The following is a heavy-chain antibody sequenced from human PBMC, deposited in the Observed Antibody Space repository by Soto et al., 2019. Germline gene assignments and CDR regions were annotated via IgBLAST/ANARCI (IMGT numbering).Heavy chain of an antibody. V-gene: IGHV1-18*01. CDR2: ISGYNSIT. CDR1: GYTLSSYG. D-gene: IGHD6-13*01. CDR3: ARAFGSTDY. Sequence: QVQLVQSGAEVKKPGASVKVSCEASGYTLSSYGISWVRQAPGQGFEWMGWISGYNSITRYAQKFQGRVTMTTDTSTSTAYMELRSLRSDDTAVYYCARAFGSTDYWGQGTLVTVSS. J-gene: IGHJ4*02.